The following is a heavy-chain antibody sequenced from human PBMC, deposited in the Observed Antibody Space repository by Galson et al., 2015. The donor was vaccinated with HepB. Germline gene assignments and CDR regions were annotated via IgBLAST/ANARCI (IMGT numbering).Heavy chain of an antibody. CDR3: AREGGSGYSFGDAFDI. V-gene: IGHV3-33*08. CDR2: IWYDGSNK. D-gene: IGHD5-18*01. Sequence: SLRLSCAASGFTFSSYGMHWVRQAPGKGLEWVAVIWYDGSNKYYADSVKGRFTISRDNSKNTLYLQMNSLRAEDTAVYCCAREGGSGYSFGDAFDIWGQGTMVTVSS. CDR1: GFTFSSYG. J-gene: IGHJ3*02.